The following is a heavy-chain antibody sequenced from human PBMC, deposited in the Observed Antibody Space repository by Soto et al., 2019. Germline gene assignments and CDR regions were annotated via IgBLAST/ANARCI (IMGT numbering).Heavy chain of an antibody. CDR1: GGTFSSYA. J-gene: IGHJ3*02. CDR3: ATWKNPLYYDSSGYPLGAFDI. CDR2: IIPIFGTA. D-gene: IGHD3-22*01. Sequence: GASVKVSCKASGGTFSSYAISWVRQAPGQGLEWMGGIIPIFGTANYAQKFQGRVTITADESTSTAYMELSSLRSEDTAVYYCATWKNPLYYDSSGYPLGAFDIWGQGTMGTVSS. V-gene: IGHV1-69*13.